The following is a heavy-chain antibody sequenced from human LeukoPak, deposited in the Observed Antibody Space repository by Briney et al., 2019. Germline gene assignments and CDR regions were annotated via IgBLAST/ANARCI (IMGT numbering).Heavy chain of an antibody. Sequence: GETLRLSCAASGFTFSSYGMHWVRQAPGKGLEWVAFIRYDGSDKYYADSVKGRFTISRDNSKNTVSLQMNSLKPEDTALYYCVKDIRRGYNFGYDQFAYWGQGTLVSVSS. D-gene: IGHD5-18*01. V-gene: IGHV3-30*02. CDR2: IRYDGSDK. J-gene: IGHJ4*02. CDR1: GFTFSSYG. CDR3: VKDIRRGYNFGYDQFAY.